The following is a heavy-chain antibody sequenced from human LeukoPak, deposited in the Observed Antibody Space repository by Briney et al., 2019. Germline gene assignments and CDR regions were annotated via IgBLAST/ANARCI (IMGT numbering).Heavy chain of an antibody. CDR3: ASSNYYDFWSGYSTLDY. CDR2: IIPILGIA. D-gene: IGHD3-3*01. J-gene: IGHJ4*02. Sequence: GASVKVSCKASGGTFSSYAISWVRQAPGQGLEWMGRIIPILGIANYAQKFQGRVTMTTDTSTSTAYMELRSLRSDDTAVYYCASSNYYDFWSGYSTLDYWGQGTLVTVSS. CDR1: GGTFSSYA. V-gene: IGHV1-69*04.